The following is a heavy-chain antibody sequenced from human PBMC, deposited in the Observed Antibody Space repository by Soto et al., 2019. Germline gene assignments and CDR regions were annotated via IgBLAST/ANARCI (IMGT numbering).Heavy chain of an antibody. J-gene: IGHJ4*02. CDR3: AKAPWASRWSEAPYFDY. Sequence: QVQLVESGGGVVQPGRSMRLSCAASGFTFSSYGMHWVRQAPGKGLEWVEVISYDGSNKYYADSVKGRFTISRDNSKNTLYLQMNSLRAEDTAVYYCAKAPWASRWSEAPYFDYWGQGTLVTVSS. D-gene: IGHD2-15*01. CDR1: GFTFSSYG. V-gene: IGHV3-30*18. CDR2: ISYDGSNK.